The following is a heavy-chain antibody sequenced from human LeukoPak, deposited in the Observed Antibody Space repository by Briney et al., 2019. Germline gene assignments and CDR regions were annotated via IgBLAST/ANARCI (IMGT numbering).Heavy chain of an antibody. CDR3: AKVGRGDDYVWGSYQAY. CDR2: ISGSGGST. Sequence: GGSLRLSCAASGFTFSSYAMSWVRQAPGKGLEWVSAISGSGGSTYYADSVKGRFTISRDNSKNTLYLQMNSLRAEDTAVYYCAKVGRGDDYVWGSYQAYWGQGTLVTVSS. CDR1: GFTFSSYA. V-gene: IGHV3-23*01. J-gene: IGHJ4*02. D-gene: IGHD3-16*02.